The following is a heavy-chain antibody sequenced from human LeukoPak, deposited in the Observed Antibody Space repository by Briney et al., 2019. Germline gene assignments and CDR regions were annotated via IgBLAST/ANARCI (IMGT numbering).Heavy chain of an antibody. V-gene: IGHV5-51*01. Sequence: GESLKISCKGSGYSFTSYWIGWVRQMPGKGLEWMGIIYPGDSDTRYSPSFQGQVTISADKSISTAYLQWSSLKASDTAMYYCARRDSSGYLGYDSGAFDIWGQGTMVTVSS. CDR2: IYPGDSDT. D-gene: IGHD3-22*01. J-gene: IGHJ3*02. CDR3: ARRDSSGYLGYDSGAFDI. CDR1: GYSFTSYW.